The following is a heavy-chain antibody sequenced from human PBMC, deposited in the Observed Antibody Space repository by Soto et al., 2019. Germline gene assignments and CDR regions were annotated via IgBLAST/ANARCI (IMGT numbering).Heavy chain of an antibody. CDR2: IIPIFGTA. V-gene: IGHV1-69*12. CDR3: ARVAVGAEYYFDY. Sequence: QVQLVQSGAEVKKPGSSVKVSCKASGGTFSSYAISWVRQAPGQGLEWMGGIIPIFGTANYAQKLQGRVTITADESTSRAYMELSSLRSEDTAVYYCARVAVGAEYYFDYWGQGTLVTVSS. J-gene: IGHJ4*02. CDR1: GGTFSSYA. D-gene: IGHD1-26*01.